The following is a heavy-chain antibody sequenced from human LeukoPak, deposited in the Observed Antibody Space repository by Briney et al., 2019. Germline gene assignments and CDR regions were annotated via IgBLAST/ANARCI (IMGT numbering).Heavy chain of an antibody. J-gene: IGHJ3*02. D-gene: IGHD5-24*01. V-gene: IGHV2-5*01. Sequence: SGPTLVNPTQTLTLTCTFSGFSLSTSGVGVGWIRQPPGKALEWLSLIYWNDDKRYSPSLKSRLTITKDTSKNQVVLTMTNMDPVDTATYYCAHRRRDGYNSGATDAFDIWGQGTMVTVSS. CDR3: AHRRRDGYNSGATDAFDI. CDR2: IYWNDDK. CDR1: GFSLSTSGVG.